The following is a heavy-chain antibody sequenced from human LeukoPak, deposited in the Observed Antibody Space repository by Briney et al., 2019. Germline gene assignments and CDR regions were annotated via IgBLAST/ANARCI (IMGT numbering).Heavy chain of an antibody. CDR3: ARDGTYYDFWSGYAPSSGMDV. Sequence: GASVKVSCKASGYTFTSYAISWVRQAPGQGLEWMGGIIPIFGTANYAQKFQGRVTITADESTSTAYMELSSLRSEDTAVYYCARDGTYYDFWSGYAPSSGMDVWGQGTTVTVSS. CDR1: GYTFTSYA. J-gene: IGHJ6*02. D-gene: IGHD3-3*01. V-gene: IGHV1-69*13. CDR2: IIPIFGTA.